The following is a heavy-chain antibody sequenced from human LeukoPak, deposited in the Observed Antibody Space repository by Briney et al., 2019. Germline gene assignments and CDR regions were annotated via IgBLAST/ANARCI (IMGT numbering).Heavy chain of an antibody. CDR3: ARLANWNYVGVWFDP. Sequence: SETLSLTCTVSGGSISSYYWSWIRQPPGKGLEWIGYIYTSGSTNYNPSLKSRVTISVDTSKNQFSLKLSSVTAADTAVYYCARLANWNYVGVWFDPWGQGTLVTVSS. CDR2: IYTSGST. D-gene: IGHD1-7*01. V-gene: IGHV4-4*09. CDR1: GGSISSYY. J-gene: IGHJ5*02.